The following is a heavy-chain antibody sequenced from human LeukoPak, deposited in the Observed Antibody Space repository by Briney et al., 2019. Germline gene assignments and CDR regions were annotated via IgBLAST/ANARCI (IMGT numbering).Heavy chain of an antibody. CDR1: VFTLTNYL. V-gene: IGHV3-74*01. D-gene: IGHD2-2*02. CDR3: AREACGSTDCYTTSPRNWFDP. Sequence: GSLRLSCAPFVFTLTNYLMVWVRQAPGKGLLWVSRINSDGSSTTYADSVKGRFTISRDNAKNTLYLQMNSLRAEDTAVYYCAREACGSTDCYTTSPRNWFDPWGQGTLVTVSS. J-gene: IGHJ5*02. CDR2: INSDGSST.